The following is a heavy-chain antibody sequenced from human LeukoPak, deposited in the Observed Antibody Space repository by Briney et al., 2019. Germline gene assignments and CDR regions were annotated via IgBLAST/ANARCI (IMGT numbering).Heavy chain of an antibody. CDR2: IHYSEST. CDR3: ARVSAAGMEFHYGMDV. J-gene: IGHJ6*02. D-gene: IGHD6-13*01. V-gene: IGHV4-59*01. CDR1: GGPIRSYY. Sequence: SETLSLTCTVSGGPIRSYYWSWMRQRPGKGLEWIGNIHYSESTNFNPSLKSRVAIAVDTSKNQFSLSIRSVTAADTAVYYCARVSAAGMEFHYGMDVWGQGTTVFVSS.